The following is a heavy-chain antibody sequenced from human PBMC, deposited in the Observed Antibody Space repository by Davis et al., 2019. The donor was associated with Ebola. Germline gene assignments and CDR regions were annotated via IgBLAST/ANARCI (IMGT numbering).Heavy chain of an antibody. CDR2: ISGSGGTS. Sequence: GGSLRLSCAASGFTFSSYSMNWVRQAPGKGLEWVSGISGSGGTSKYADSVKGRFTISRDNSKNTLYLQMNSLRAGDTAIYYCAKDGLAHGAWGQGTLVTVSS. CDR3: AKDGLAHGA. D-gene: IGHD3/OR15-3a*01. CDR1: GFTFSSYS. J-gene: IGHJ5*02. V-gene: IGHV3-23*01.